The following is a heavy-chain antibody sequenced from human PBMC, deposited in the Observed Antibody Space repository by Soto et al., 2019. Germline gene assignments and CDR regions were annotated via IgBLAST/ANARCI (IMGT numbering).Heavy chain of an antibody. Sequence: GESLKISCKGSGYSFTSYWIGWVRQMPGKGLEWMGIIYPGDSDTRYSPSFQGQVTISADKSISTDYLQWSSLKASDTAMSYSARRGYDYVTHYYGMEVWGQGTTVTVSS. CDR1: GYSFTSYW. CDR3: ARRGYDYVTHYYGMEV. J-gene: IGHJ6*02. V-gene: IGHV5-51*01. CDR2: IYPGDSDT. D-gene: IGHD5-12*01.